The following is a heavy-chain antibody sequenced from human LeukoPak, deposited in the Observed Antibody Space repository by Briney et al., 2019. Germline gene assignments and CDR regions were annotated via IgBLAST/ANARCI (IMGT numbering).Heavy chain of an antibody. CDR3: ARREIVGATTRAFDI. CDR2: IYPGDSDT. Sequence: GESLKISCKGSGHSFTSYWIGWVRQMPGKGLEWMGIIYPGDSDTRYSPSFQGQVTISADKSISTAYLQWSSLKASDTAMYYCARREIVGATTRAFDIWGQGTMVTVSS. CDR1: GHSFTSYW. J-gene: IGHJ3*02. D-gene: IGHD1-26*01. V-gene: IGHV5-51*01.